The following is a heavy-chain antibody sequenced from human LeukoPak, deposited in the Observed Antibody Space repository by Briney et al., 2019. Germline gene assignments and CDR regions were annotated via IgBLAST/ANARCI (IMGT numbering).Heavy chain of an antibody. D-gene: IGHD3-3*01. Sequence: GASVKVSCKASGYTFTGYYMHWVRQAPGQGLEWMGWINPNSGGTNYAQKFQGRVTMTRDTSISTAYMELSRLRSDDTAVYYCARSHYDFWSGKTNWFDPWGQGTLVTVSS. CDR1: GYTFTGYY. CDR2: INPNSGGT. J-gene: IGHJ5*02. CDR3: ARSHYDFWSGKTNWFDP. V-gene: IGHV1-2*02.